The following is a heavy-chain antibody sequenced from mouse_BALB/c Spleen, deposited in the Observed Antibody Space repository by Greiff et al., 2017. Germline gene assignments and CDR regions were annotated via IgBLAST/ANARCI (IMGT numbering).Heavy chain of an antibody. D-gene: IGHD1-1*01. J-gene: IGHJ4*01. CDR2: IWAGGST. V-gene: IGHV2-9*02. CDR3: ARDYGSSYEGAMDY. CDR1: GFSLTSYG. Sequence: VQLQQSGPGLVAPSQSLSITCTVSGFSLTSYGVHWVRQPPGKGLEWLGVIWAGGSTNYNSALMSRLSISKDNSKSQVFLKMNSLQTDDTAMYYCARDYGSSYEGAMDYWGQGTSVTVSS.